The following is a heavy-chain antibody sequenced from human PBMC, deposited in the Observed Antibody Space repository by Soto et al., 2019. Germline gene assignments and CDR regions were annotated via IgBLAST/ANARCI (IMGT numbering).Heavy chain of an antibody. Sequence: QVQLVQSGAEVKKPGSSVKVSCKAFGGTFSSYAISWVRQAPGQGLEWMGGIIPIFGTANYAQKFQGRVTITADESTSTAYMELSSLRSEDTAVYYCARDRYPIAADDHGMDVWGQGTTVTVSS. V-gene: IGHV1-69*01. CDR1: GGTFSSYA. CDR3: ARDRYPIAADDHGMDV. D-gene: IGHD6-13*01. J-gene: IGHJ6*02. CDR2: IIPIFGTA.